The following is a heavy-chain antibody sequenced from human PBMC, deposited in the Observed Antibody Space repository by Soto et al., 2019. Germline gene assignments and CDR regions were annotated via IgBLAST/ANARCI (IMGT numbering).Heavy chain of an antibody. CDR1: GGTFSSYA. CDR2: IIPIFGTA. D-gene: IGHD2-2*01. J-gene: IGHJ6*02. CDR3: ARDPIVVVPAAQNYYYYGMDV. Sequence: SVKASCKASGGTFSSYAISWVRQAPGQGLEWMGGIIPIFGTANYAQKFQGRVTITADKSTSTAYMELSSLRSEDTAVYYCARDPIVVVPAAQNYYYYGMDVWGQGTTVTVSS. V-gene: IGHV1-69*06.